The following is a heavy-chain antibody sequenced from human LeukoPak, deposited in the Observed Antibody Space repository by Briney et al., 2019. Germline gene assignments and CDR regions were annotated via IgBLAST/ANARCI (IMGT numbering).Heavy chain of an antibody. V-gene: IGHV3-53*01. CDR2: IHIGITT. D-gene: IGHD5-18*01. CDR3: ARQRYSYGPNFDY. J-gene: IGHJ4*02. Sequence: PGGSLRLSCEASGFIDSTNFLGWVRQAPGKGLEWVSIIHIGITTYYPDSVKGRFTISRDNFRNTLYLQMNSLRADDTAVYYCARQRYSYGPNFDYWGQGTLVTVSS. CDR1: GFIDSTNF.